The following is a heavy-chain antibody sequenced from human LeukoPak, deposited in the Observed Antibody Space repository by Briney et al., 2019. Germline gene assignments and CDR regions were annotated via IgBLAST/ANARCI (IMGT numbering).Heavy chain of an antibody. CDR3: ARHTVRYCSGGSCYSGNYYFDY. Sequence: SETLSLTCTVSGGSISSYYWSWIRQPPGKGLEWIGYIYYSGSTNYNPSLKSRVTISVDTSKNQYSLKLSSVTAADTAVYYCARHTVRYCSGGSCYSGNYYFDYWGQGTLVTVSS. V-gene: IGHV4-59*08. D-gene: IGHD2-15*01. J-gene: IGHJ4*02. CDR2: IYYSGST. CDR1: GGSISSYY.